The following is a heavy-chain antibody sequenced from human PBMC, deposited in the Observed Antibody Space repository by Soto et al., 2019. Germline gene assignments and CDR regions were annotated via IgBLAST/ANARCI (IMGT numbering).Heavy chain of an antibody. V-gene: IGHV4-34*01. CDR1: GGSFSGYY. D-gene: IGHD6-13*01. CDR3: AREVVSSSWSGRPYYFDY. CDR2: INHSGST. J-gene: IGHJ4*02. Sequence: LSLTCAVYGGSFSGYYWSWIRQPPGKGLEWIGEINHSGSTNYNPSLKSRVTVSVDTSKSQFSLKLSSVTAADTAVYYCAREVVSSSWSGRPYYFDYWGQGTLVTVSS.